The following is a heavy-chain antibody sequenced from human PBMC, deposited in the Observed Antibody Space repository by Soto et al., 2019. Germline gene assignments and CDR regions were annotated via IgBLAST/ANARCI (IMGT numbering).Heavy chain of an antibody. J-gene: IGHJ4*02. Sequence: QVQLQQWGAGLLKPSETLSLTCAVYGGSFSGYYWSWIRQPPGKGLEWIGEINHSGSTNYNPSLKSRVTISVDTSKNQFSRKMSSVTAADTAVYYCARTRVGSYSQRWHYFDYWGQGTLVTVSS. V-gene: IGHV4-34*01. CDR2: INHSGST. CDR3: ARTRVGSYSQRWHYFDY. CDR1: GGSFSGYY. D-gene: IGHD3-10*01.